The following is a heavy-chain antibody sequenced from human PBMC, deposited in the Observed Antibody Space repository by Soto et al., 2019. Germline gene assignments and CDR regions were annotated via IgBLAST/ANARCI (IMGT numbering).Heavy chain of an antibody. V-gene: IGHV3-23*01. CDR2: ISGSGGST. D-gene: IGHD2-2*01. CDR3: AKGSVVPAAENWFDP. CDR1: GFTFSSYA. Sequence: EVPLLESGGGLVQPGGSLRLSCAASGFTFSSYAMSWVRQAPGKGLEWVSAISGSGGSTYYADSVKGRFTISRDKSKNTLYLQMNSLRAEDTAVYYCAKGSVVPAAENWFDPWGQGTLVTVSS. J-gene: IGHJ5*02.